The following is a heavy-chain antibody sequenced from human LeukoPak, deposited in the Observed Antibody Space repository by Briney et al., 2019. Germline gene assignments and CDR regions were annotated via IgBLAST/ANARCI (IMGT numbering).Heavy chain of an antibody. J-gene: IGHJ4*02. CDR1: GFTFSDYS. Sequence: GGSLRLSCAASGFTFSDYSMNWVRQAPGKGLEWVSYISSSSSTIYYADSVKGRFTISRDNAKNSLYLQMNSLRDEDTAVYYCARADCRSTSCPADYWGQGALVTVPS. D-gene: IGHD2-2*01. CDR3: ARADCRSTSCPADY. V-gene: IGHV3-48*02. CDR2: ISSSSSTI.